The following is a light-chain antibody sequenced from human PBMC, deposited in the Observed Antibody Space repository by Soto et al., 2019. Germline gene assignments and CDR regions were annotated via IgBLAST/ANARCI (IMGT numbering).Light chain of an antibody. CDR3: QQRISWPIT. CDR1: QSLSSSS. J-gene: IGKJ5*01. Sequence: EIVLRQSPDTLSLSPGESATLSCRASQSLSSSSLAWYQQKPGQAPRVLIYDASNRATGIPARFSGSGSGTDFTLTISSLEPEDFAVYYFQQRISWPITFGQRTRLEIK. V-gene: IGKV3D-20*02. CDR2: DAS.